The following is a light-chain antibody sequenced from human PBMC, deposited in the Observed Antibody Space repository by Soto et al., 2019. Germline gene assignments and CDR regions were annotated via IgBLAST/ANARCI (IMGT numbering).Light chain of an antibody. CDR3: QQYYSAPWT. CDR1: QSILYSSDNKNY. CDR2: WAS. J-gene: IGKJ1*01. V-gene: IGKV4-1*01. Sequence: DIVMTQSPDSLAVSLGERATINCKSSQSILYSSDNKNYLVWYQQKPGQPPKLLFNWASTRESGVPDRFSGSGSRTDFTLTISSLQAEDVAVYYCQQYYSAPWTFGQGTKVEIK.